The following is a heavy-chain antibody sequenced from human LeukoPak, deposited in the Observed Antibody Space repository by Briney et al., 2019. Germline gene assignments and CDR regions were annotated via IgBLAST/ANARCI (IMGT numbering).Heavy chain of an antibody. Sequence: GASVKVSCKASGGTFSSYAISWVRQAPGQGLEWMGGIIPIFGTANYAQKFQGRVTITADKSTSTAYMELSSLRSEDTAVYYCASRRYSSGWLPGDHDYWGQGTLVTVSS. CDR2: IIPIFGTA. CDR1: GGTFSSYA. J-gene: IGHJ4*02. CDR3: ASRRYSSGWLPGDHDY. D-gene: IGHD6-19*01. V-gene: IGHV1-69*06.